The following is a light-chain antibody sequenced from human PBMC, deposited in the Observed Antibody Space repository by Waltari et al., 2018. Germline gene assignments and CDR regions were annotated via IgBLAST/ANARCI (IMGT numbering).Light chain of an antibody. CDR3: YSAADNNPVV. V-gene: IGLV3-27*01. Sequence: HELTQPSSVSVSPGPTARITCSGDVMATKYARWCHQKSGQAPMLVIYKDTERPSGVPERFSGSSSGTTVTLTITGAQTEDEADYYCYSAADNNPVVFGGGTKLTVL. CDR1: VMATKY. J-gene: IGLJ3*02. CDR2: KDT.